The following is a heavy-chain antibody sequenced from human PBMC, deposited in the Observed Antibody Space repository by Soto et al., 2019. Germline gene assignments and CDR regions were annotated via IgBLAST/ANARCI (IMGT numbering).Heavy chain of an antibody. Sequence: PGESLKISCKGSGYSFTSYWIGWVRQMPGKGLEWMGIIYPGDSDTRYSPSFQGQVTISADKSISTAYLQWSSLKASDTAMYYCARFGYPTDIVVVPAAPRANWFDPWGQGTLVTVSS. CDR3: ARFGYPTDIVVVPAAPRANWFDP. CDR1: GYSFTSYW. J-gene: IGHJ5*02. D-gene: IGHD2-2*01. CDR2: IYPGDSDT. V-gene: IGHV5-51*01.